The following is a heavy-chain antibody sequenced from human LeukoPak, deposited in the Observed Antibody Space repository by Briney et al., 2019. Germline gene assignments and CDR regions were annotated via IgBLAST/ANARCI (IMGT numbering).Heavy chain of an antibody. CDR1: GGTFSSYA. CDR3: ARDSPVAALFNNNWFDP. D-gene: IGHD6-19*01. J-gene: IGHJ5*02. CDR2: IIPIFGTA. V-gene: IGHV1-69*13. Sequence: GASVKVSCKASGGTFSSYAISRVRQAPGQGLEWMGGIIPIFGTANYAQKFQGRVTITADESTSTAYMELSSLRSEDTAVYYCARDSPVAALFNNNWFDPWGQGTLVTVSS.